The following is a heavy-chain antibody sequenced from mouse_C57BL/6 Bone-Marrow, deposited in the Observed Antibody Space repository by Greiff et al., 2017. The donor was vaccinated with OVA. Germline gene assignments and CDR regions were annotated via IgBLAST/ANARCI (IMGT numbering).Heavy chain of an antibody. CDR1: GYTFTDYE. CDR3: TRSLYGDAMDY. Sequence: VQLVESGAELVRPGASVTLSCKASGYTFTDYEMHWVKQTPVHGLEWIGAIDPETGGTAYNQKFKGKAILTADKSSSTAYMELRSLTSEDSAVYYCTRSLYGDAMDYWGQGTSVTVSS. V-gene: IGHV1-15*01. CDR2: IDPETGGT. D-gene: IGHD1-1*02. J-gene: IGHJ4*01.